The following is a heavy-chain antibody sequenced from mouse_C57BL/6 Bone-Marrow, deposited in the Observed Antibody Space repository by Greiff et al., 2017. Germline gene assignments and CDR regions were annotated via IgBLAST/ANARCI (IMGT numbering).Heavy chain of an antibody. V-gene: IGHV5-17*01. J-gene: IGHJ2*01. D-gene: IGHD1-1*01. CDR3: ARNYYQDY. CDR1: GFTFRDYG. CDR2: ISSGSSTI. Sequence: EVKLVESGGGLVKPGGSLKLSCAASGFTFRDYGMHWVRQAPEKGLEWVAYISSGSSTIYYADTVKGRFTISRDNAKNTLFLQMTSLRSADTSMYYCARNYYQDYWGQGTTLTVSS.